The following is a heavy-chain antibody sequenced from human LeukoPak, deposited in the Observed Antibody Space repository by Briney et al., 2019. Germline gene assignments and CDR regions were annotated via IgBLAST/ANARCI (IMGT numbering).Heavy chain of an antibody. CDR2: INSNTGGT. Sequence: GASVKVSCKASGDIFTGSFIHWVRQAPGQGLEWIGWINSNTGGTKFAQKFQGRVTVTRDTSINTAYMELSSLRSDDTAVYYCARADPVAYWGQGTQVTVSS. J-gene: IGHJ4*02. CDR1: GDIFTGSF. CDR3: ARADPVAY. V-gene: IGHV1-2*02.